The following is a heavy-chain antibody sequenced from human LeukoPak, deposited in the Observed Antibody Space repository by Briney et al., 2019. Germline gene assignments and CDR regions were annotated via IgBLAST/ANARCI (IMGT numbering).Heavy chain of an antibody. V-gene: IGHV4-4*07. J-gene: IGHJ6*03. CDR1: GGSISSYY. Sequence: SETLSLTCTVSGGSISSYYWSWIRQPAGKGLEWIGRIYTRGSTNYNPSLKSRVTMSVDTSKKQFSLKLSSVTAADTAVYYCARENVNSSGWYPFYYMDVWGKGTTVTVSS. CDR3: ARENVNSSGWYPFYYMDV. CDR2: IYTRGST. D-gene: IGHD6-19*01.